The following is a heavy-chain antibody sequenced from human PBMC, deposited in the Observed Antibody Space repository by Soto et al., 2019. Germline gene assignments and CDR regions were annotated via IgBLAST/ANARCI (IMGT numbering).Heavy chain of an antibody. J-gene: IGHJ5*02. V-gene: IGHV3-23*01. Sequence: GGSLRLSCAASGFTFSSYAMSCVRQAPGKGLEWVSAISGSGGSTYYADSVKGRFTISRDNSKNTLYLQMNSLRAEDTAVYYCAKVSGWSNWFDPWGQGTLVTVSS. CDR1: GFTFSSYA. CDR3: AKVSGWSNWFDP. CDR2: ISGSGGST. D-gene: IGHD6-19*01.